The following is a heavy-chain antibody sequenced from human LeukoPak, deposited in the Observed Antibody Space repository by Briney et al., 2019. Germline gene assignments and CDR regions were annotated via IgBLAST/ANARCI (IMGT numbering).Heavy chain of an antibody. J-gene: IGHJ4*02. V-gene: IGHV5-51*01. Sequence: GESLKISCKGSGYSFTSYWIGWVRQMPGKGLEWMGIIYPGDSDTRYSPSFQGQVTISADKSISTAYLQWSSLKASDTAMYYCARQGRSSSRGVSEFDYWGQGTLVTVSS. CDR1: GYSFTSYW. D-gene: IGHD6-13*01. CDR3: ARQGRSSSRGVSEFDY. CDR2: IYPGDSDT.